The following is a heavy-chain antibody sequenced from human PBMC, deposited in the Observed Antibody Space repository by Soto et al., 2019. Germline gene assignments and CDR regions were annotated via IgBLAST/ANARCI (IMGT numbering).Heavy chain of an antibody. Sequence: XSVKVACKASGYPFTAYYIHWGRQAPGLGLQWMGWINPSSGGAIYAQKFQGRVTLTRDTSITTAYMEVSGLRSDDTAIYYCAKESSSGWSPFDSWGQGTLVTVSS. CDR3: AKESSSGWSPFDS. CDR1: GYPFTAYY. CDR2: INPSSGGA. D-gene: IGHD6-19*01. J-gene: IGHJ4*02. V-gene: IGHV1-2*02.